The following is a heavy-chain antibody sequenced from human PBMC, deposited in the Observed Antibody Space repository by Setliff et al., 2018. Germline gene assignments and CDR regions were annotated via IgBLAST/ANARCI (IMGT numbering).Heavy chain of an antibody. Sequence: RLSCAASGFAFSSYGMHWVRQAPGKGLEWVAFIRFDGTNKYYADSVKGRFTISRDNSKNTLYLQVNTLRPEDTAVYYCVKWDSKYVSGSHYMDVWGKRTTVTVSS. J-gene: IGHJ6*03. CDR1: GFAFSSYG. CDR3: VKWDSKYVSGSHYMDV. D-gene: IGHD3-16*01. CDR2: IRFDGTNK. V-gene: IGHV3-30*02.